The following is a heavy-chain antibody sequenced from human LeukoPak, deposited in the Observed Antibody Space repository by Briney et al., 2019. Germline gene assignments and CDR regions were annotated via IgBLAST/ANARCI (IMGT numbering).Heavy chain of an antibody. J-gene: IGHJ4*02. CDR3: ARVRSSGEPHLDF. CDR1: GGSISSTNW. V-gene: IGHV4/OR15-8*02. CDR2: ISLTGQT. Sequence: SETLSLTCGVSGGSISSTNWWSWVRQPPGQGLEWIGEISLTGQTNYNPSLNGRVTMSLDESRNQLSLKLSSVTAADTAVYYCARVRSSGEPHLDFWGQGTLVTVSS. D-gene: IGHD3-10*01.